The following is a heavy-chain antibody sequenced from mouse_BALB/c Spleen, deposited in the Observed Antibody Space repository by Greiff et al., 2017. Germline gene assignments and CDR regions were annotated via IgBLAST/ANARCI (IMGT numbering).Heavy chain of an antibody. CDR1: GFNIKDYY. V-gene: IGHV14-4*02. CDR2: IDPENGDT. Sequence: VQLQQSGAELVRSGASVKLSCTASGFNIKDYYMHWVKQRPEQGLEWIGWIDPENGDTEYAPKFQGKATMTADTSSNTAYLQLSSLTSEDTAVYYCNNGYGNYAWGQGTTLTVSS. CDR3: NNGYGNYA. D-gene: IGHD2-1*01. J-gene: IGHJ2*01.